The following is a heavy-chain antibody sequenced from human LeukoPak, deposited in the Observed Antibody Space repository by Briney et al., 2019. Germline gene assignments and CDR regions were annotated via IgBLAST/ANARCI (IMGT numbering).Heavy chain of an antibody. CDR3: AKIAVAGLDY. CDR1: GLTFSSYA. V-gene: IGHV3-23*01. CDR2: ISGSGGST. D-gene: IGHD6-19*01. J-gene: IGHJ4*02. Sequence: GGSLRLSCAASGLTFSSYAMSWVRLAPGRGLEWVSSISGSGGSTYYADSVKGRFTISRDNSKNTLYLQMNSLRAEDTAVYYCAKIAVAGLDYWGQGTLVTVSS.